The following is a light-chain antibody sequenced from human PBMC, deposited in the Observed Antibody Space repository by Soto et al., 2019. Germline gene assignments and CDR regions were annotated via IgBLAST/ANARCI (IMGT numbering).Light chain of an antibody. CDR3: SSYTSSTTPV. CDR2: DVS. V-gene: IGLV2-14*01. J-gene: IGLJ2*01. Sequence: QSALTQPASVSGSPGQSITISCTGTSSDVGGYKYVSWYQQHPGKAPKLMIYDVSNRPSGVSNRFSGSKSVNTASLTISGLQAEDEADYYCSSYTSSTTPVFGRGTKVTVL. CDR1: SSDVGGYKY.